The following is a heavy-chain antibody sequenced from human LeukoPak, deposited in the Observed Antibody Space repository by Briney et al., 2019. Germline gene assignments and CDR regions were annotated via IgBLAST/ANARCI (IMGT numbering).Heavy chain of an antibody. D-gene: IGHD3-16*01. CDR3: ARWTGEAVWFDP. V-gene: IGHV4-59*08. Sequence: SETLSLTCTVSGGSISPYYWSWIRQPPGKGLEWIGYMYYSGSTNYNPSLKSRVTISIDTSKNQFSLKLSSVTAADTAVYYCARWTGEAVWFDPWGQGTLVTVSS. CDR2: MYYSGST. CDR1: GGSISPYY. J-gene: IGHJ5*02.